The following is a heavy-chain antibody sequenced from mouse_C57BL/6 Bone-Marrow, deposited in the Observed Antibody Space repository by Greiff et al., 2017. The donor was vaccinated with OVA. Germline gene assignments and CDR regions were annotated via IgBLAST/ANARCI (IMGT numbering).Heavy chain of an antibody. J-gene: IGHJ4*01. Sequence: EVKLMESGAELVRPGASVKLSCTASGFNIKDDYMHWVKQRPEQGLEWIGWIDPENGDTEYASKFQGKATITADTSSNTAYLQLSSLTSEDTAVYYCTPDLLGDYYAMDYWGQGTSVTVSS. CDR3: TPDLLGDYYAMDY. CDR1: GFNIKDDY. V-gene: IGHV14-4*01. D-gene: IGHD2-1*01. CDR2: IDPENGDT.